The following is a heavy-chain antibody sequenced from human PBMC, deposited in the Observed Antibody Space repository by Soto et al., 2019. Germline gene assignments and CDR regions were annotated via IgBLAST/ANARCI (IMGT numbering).Heavy chain of an antibody. CDR2: IYYDGTS. Sequence: ETLSLTCFVSGGSISGYYWSWIRQPPGKGLDWIGYIYYDGTSNYNPSLKSRVTISVDTSKNQFSLKLSSVTAADTAIYFCAREGYGGNHFDFWGQGALVTVSS. D-gene: IGHD4-17*01. CDR3: AREGYGGNHFDF. V-gene: IGHV4-59*01. J-gene: IGHJ4*02. CDR1: GGSISGYY.